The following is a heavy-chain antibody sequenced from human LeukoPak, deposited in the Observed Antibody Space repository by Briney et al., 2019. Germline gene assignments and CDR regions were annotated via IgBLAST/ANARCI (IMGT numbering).Heavy chain of an antibody. D-gene: IGHD7-27*01. CDR2: FYYSGST. Sequence: PSETLSLTCTVSGGSISSGGYYWSWIRQPPGKGLECIGYFYYSGSTNYNPSLKSRVTISVDTSRKQFSLKLNSVTAADTAVYYCARLGQPNAFDIWGQGTMVTVSS. V-gene: IGHV4-61*08. CDR3: ARLGQPNAFDI. CDR1: GGSISSGGYY. J-gene: IGHJ3*02.